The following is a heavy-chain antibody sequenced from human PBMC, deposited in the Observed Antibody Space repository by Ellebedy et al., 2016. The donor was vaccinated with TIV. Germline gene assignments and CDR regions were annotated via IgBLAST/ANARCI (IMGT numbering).Heavy chain of an antibody. J-gene: IGHJ3*02. CDR2: IYSGGST. D-gene: IGHD3-22*01. CDR3: ARGESYYYDSSGYYHDAFDI. V-gene: IGHV3-53*01. Sequence: GGSLRLSXAASGFTVSSIYMSWVRQAPGKGLEWVSVIYSGGSTYYADSVKGRFTISRDNSKNTLYLQMNSLRAEDTAVYYCARGESYYYDSSGYYHDAFDIWGQGTMVTVSS. CDR1: GFTVSSIY.